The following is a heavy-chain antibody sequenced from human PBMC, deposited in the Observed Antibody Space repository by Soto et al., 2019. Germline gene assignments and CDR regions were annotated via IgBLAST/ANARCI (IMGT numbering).Heavy chain of an antibody. CDR2: IIPIFGTA. Sequence: GASVKVSCKASGGTFSSYAISWVRQAPGQGLEWMGGIIPIFGTANYAQKFQGRVTITADESTSTAYMELSSLRSEDTAVYYCAREPLHYYDSSGYYWFDPWGQGTLVTVSS. J-gene: IGHJ5*02. V-gene: IGHV1-69*13. CDR3: AREPLHYYDSSGYYWFDP. D-gene: IGHD3-22*01. CDR1: GGTFSSYA.